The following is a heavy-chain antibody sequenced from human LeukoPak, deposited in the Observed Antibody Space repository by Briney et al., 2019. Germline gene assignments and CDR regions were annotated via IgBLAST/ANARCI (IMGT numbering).Heavy chain of an antibody. J-gene: IGHJ4*02. CDR3: ARGAVVGATNRLDF. Sequence: SVKVSCKASGGAFSNYALHWVRQAPGQGLEWVGGIIPIFTTPNLAQKFQGRVTLTTDEYTRTAFMELTGLTSENTAIYYCARGAVVGATNRLDFWGQGTLVTVSS. CDR2: IIPIFTTP. V-gene: IGHV1-69*05. D-gene: IGHD2-15*01. CDR1: GGAFSNYA.